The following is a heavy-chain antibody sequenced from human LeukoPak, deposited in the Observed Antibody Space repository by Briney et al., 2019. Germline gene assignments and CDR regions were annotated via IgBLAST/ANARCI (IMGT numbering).Heavy chain of an antibody. V-gene: IGHV4-30-2*01. J-gene: IGHJ4*02. CDR2: IYHSGST. CDR1: GGSISSGGYY. D-gene: IGHD1-1*01. CDR3: ARAGSFVEHFDY. Sequence: SQTLSLTCTVSGGSISSGGYYWRWIRQPPGKGLEWIGYIYHSGSTYYNPSLKSRVTISVDRSKNQFSLKPSSVTAADTAVYYCARAGSFVEHFDYWGQGTLVTVSS.